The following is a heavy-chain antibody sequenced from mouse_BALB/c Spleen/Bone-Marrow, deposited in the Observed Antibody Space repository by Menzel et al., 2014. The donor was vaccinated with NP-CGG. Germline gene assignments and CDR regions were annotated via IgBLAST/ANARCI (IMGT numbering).Heavy chain of an antibody. CDR1: GFTFSSFG. J-gene: IGHJ2*01. CDR3: TRGGNWEDFDY. CDR2: ISSGSRTI. Sequence: EVHLVESGGGLVQPGGSRKLSCAASGFTFSSFGMHWVRPAPEKGLEWVAYISSGSRTIYYADTVKGRFTISRDNPKNTLFLQMTGLRSEDTAMYYCTRGGNWEDFDYWGQGTTLTVSS. V-gene: IGHV5-17*02. D-gene: IGHD4-1*01.